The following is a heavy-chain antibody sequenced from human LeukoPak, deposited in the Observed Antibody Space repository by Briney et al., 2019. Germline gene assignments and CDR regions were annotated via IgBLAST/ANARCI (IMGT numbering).Heavy chain of an antibody. J-gene: IGHJ4*02. CDR3: ARGVGEFDY. CDR2: INHSGST. V-gene: IGHV4-34*01. Sequence: SETLSLTCAVYAESFSGYFWNWIRQPPGKGLEWIGEINHSGSTTNYNPSLKSRITMSVDTSKNQFSLKLSSVTAADTAVYYCARGVGEFDYWGQGTLVTVSS. CDR1: AESFSGYF.